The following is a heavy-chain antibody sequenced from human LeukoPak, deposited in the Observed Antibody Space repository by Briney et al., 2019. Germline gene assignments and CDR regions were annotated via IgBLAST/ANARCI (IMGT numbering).Heavy chain of an antibody. D-gene: IGHD4-17*01. Sequence: GGSLRLSCAASGFTFSSYAMHWVRQAPGEGLEWVAVISYDGSNKYYADSVKGRFTISRDNSKNTLYLQMNSLRAEDTAVYYCARGGDYYYYYGMDVWGQGTTVTVSS. V-gene: IGHV3-30*04. J-gene: IGHJ6*02. CDR1: GFTFSSYA. CDR3: ARGGDYYYYYGMDV. CDR2: ISYDGSNK.